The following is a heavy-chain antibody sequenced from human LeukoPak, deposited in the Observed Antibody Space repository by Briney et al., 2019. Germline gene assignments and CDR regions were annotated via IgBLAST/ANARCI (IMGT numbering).Heavy chain of an antibody. Sequence: ASVKVSCKASGYTFTSYGISWVRQAPGQGLEWMGWISAYNGNTNYAQKFQDRVTTTTDTSTSTAYMELRSLRSDDTAVYYCARDHRYCSGGSCLFDYWGQGTLVTVSS. CDR1: GYTFTSYG. CDR3: ARDHRYCSGGSCLFDY. J-gene: IGHJ4*02. CDR2: ISAYNGNT. V-gene: IGHV1-18*01. D-gene: IGHD2-15*01.